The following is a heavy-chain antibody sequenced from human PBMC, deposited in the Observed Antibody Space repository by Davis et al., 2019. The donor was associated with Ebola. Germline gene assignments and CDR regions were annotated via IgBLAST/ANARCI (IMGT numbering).Heavy chain of an antibody. V-gene: IGHV4-59*08. CDR3: ARHRSLVRGTGAFDV. Sequence: MPSETLSLTCSASGGSINNYFWSWIRQPPGKGLEWIGYIYYSGSTTYNPSLKSRVAISLDMSKNQFSMELSSVTAADAAMYYCARHRSLVRGTGAFDVWGQGTMVTVSS. CDR1: GGSINNYF. D-gene: IGHD1-26*01. J-gene: IGHJ3*01. CDR2: IYYSGST.